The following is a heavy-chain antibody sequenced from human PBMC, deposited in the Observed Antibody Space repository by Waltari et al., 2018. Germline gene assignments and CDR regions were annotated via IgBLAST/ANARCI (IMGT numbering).Heavy chain of an antibody. Sequence: EVQLLESGGGLVQPGGSLRLSCAASGFTFSSYAMSWVRQAPGKGLEGVSAISGSGGSTYYADSVKGRFTIYRDNSKNTLYLQMNSLRAEDTAVYYCAKDRDSSSWYYFDYWGQGTLVTVSS. CDR2: ISGSGGST. D-gene: IGHD6-13*01. CDR3: AKDRDSSSWYYFDY. V-gene: IGHV3-23*01. J-gene: IGHJ4*02. CDR1: GFTFSSYA.